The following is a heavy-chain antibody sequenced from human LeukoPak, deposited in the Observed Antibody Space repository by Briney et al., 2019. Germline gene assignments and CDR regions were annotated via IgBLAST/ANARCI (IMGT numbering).Heavy chain of an antibody. CDR3: ARISKVYCSSKNNLCYNWFDP. Sequence: PSETLSLTCAVSGYSISGDYYWCWLRHPPGKGLEWIGGICHGGCSEYNPSLKGRFTISVDTSKNQFSLKLSSVTATDTALYYCARISKVYCSSKNNLCYNWFDPWGQGTLVTVCS. CDR2: ICHGGCS. J-gene: IGHJ5*02. CDR1: GYSISGDYY. D-gene: IGHD2-2*01. V-gene: IGHV4-38-2*01.